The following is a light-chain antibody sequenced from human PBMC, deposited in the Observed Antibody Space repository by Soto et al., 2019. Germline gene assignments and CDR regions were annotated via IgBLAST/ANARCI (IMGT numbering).Light chain of an antibody. CDR2: YDN. J-gene: IGLJ2*01. Sequence: SSELTQSPSISVAPGQTARLTCGGDNIGSKSVHWYQQKPGQAPVLVIYYDNDRPSGIPDRFSGSNSGNTATLTINRVEAGDEADYYCQVWNDSGDHAIFGGGTKLT. CDR3: QVWNDSGDHAI. CDR1: NIGSKS. V-gene: IGLV3-21*04.